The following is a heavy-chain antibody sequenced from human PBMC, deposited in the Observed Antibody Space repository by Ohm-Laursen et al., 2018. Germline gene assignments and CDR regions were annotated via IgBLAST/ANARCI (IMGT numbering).Heavy chain of an antibody. V-gene: IGHV1-18*04. D-gene: IGHD6-19*01. CDR3: ARVDSVAGTFFDY. CDR2: ISAYNGNT. Sequence: SVKVSCKASGYTFSSNYIHWVRQAPGQGLEWMGWISAYNGNTNYAQKLQGRVTMTTDTSTSTAYMELRSLRSDDTAVYYCARVDSVAGTFFDYWGQGTLVTVSS. J-gene: IGHJ4*02. CDR1: GYTFSSNY.